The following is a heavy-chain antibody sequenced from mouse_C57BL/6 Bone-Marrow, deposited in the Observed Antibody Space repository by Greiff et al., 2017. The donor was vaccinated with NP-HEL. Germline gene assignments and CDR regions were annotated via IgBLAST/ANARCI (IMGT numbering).Heavy chain of an antibody. CDR1: GYTFTSYW. D-gene: IGHD1-1*01. V-gene: IGHV1-64*01. CDR3: ARDGSSYEDFDY. J-gene: IGHJ2*01. CDR2: IHPNSGST. Sequence: VQLQQPGAELVKPGASVKLSCKASGYTFTSYWMHWVKQRPGQGLEWIGMIHPNSGSTNYNEKFKSKATLTVDKSSSTAYMQLSSLTSEDSAVYYCARDGSSYEDFDYWGQGTTLTVSS.